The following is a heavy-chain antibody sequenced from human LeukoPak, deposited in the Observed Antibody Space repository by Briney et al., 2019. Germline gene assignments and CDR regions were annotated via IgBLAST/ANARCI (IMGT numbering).Heavy chain of an antibody. CDR1: GFTFSSYS. D-gene: IGHD5-24*01. CDR2: ISGTSGII. V-gene: IGHV3-48*02. J-gene: IGHJ3*02. CDR3: ARGTWDGDRTFDI. Sequence: GGSLRLSCAASGFTFSSYSMNWVHQAPGKRLEWISYISGTSGIIYYTPSVKGRFTISRDNGKYSLYLQMNSLRDDDTAVYFCARGTWDGDRTFDIWGQGAMVTVSS.